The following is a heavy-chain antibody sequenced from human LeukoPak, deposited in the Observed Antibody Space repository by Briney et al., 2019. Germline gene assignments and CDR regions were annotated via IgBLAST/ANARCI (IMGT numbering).Heavy chain of an antibody. CDR2: INPNSGGT. CDR3: ARGAAGYSSGWYYYYGMDV. J-gene: IGHJ6*02. V-gene: IGHV1-2*02. CDR1: GYTFTGYY. Sequence: ASVKVSCKASGYTFTGYYMHWVRQAPGQGLEWMGWINPNSGGTKYAQKFQGRVTMTRDTSISTAYMELSRLRSDDTAVYYCARGAAGYSSGWYYYYGMDVWGQGTTVTVSS. D-gene: IGHD6-19*01.